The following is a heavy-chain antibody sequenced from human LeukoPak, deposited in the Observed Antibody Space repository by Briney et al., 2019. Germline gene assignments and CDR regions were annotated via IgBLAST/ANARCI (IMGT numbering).Heavy chain of an antibody. D-gene: IGHD3-9*01. CDR2: ISAYNGNT. CDR1: GYTFTSYG. J-gene: IGHJ6*02. Sequence: ASVKVSCKASGYTFTSYGISWVRQAPGQGLEWMGWISAYNGNTNYAQKLQGRVTMTTDTSTSTAYMELRSLRSDDTAVYYCARDRPSGLRYFDWLPQDYYYGMDVWGQGTTVTVSS. V-gene: IGHV1-18*01. CDR3: ARDRPSGLRYFDWLPQDYYYGMDV.